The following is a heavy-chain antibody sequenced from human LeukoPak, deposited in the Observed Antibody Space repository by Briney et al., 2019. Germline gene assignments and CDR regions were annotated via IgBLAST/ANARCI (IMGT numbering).Heavy chain of an antibody. CDR1: GFTFSSYS. J-gene: IGHJ3*02. CDR3: ARTDDYGDYGIRRAFDI. CDR2: ISSSSSYI. V-gene: IGHV3-21*01. D-gene: IGHD4-17*01. Sequence: GGSLRLSCAASGFTFSSYSMNWVRQAPGKGLEWVSSISSSSSYIYYADSVKGRFTISRDNPKNSLYLQMNRLRAEDTAVYYWARTDDYGDYGIRRAFDIWGQGTMVTVPS.